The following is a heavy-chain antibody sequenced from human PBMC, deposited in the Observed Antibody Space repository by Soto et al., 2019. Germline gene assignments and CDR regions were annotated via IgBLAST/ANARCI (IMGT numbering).Heavy chain of an antibody. Sequence: GGSLRLSCAASGFTFSSYALSWVRQAPGKGLEWVSGISGSDGSTYYADSVKGRFTISRDNSKNTLYLQMNSLRAEDTAVYYCARAHSSGWANAFDIWGQGTMVTVSS. V-gene: IGHV3-23*01. D-gene: IGHD6-19*01. J-gene: IGHJ3*02. CDR1: GFTFSSYA. CDR3: ARAHSSGWANAFDI. CDR2: ISGSDGST.